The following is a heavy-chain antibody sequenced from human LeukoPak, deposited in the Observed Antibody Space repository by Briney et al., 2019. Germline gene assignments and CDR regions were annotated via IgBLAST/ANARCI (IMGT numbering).Heavy chain of an antibody. CDR2: IIPIFGAT. CDR3: ARDTVAVAGTFDY. CDR1: GGTFSSYA. D-gene: IGHD6-19*01. V-gene: IGHV1-69*01. J-gene: IGHJ4*02. Sequence: SVKVSCKASGGTFSSYAINWVRPAPGQGLEWMGGIIPIFGATTYAQRFQDRVTIIADESTSTAYMELSSLRSEDTAMYYCARDTVAVAGTFDYWGQGTLVTVSS.